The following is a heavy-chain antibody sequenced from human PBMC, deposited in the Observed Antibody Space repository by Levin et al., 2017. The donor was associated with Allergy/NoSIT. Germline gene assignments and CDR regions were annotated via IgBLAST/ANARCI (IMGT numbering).Heavy chain of an antibody. D-gene: IGHD3-22*01. CDR3: ASHRAYYYDSSGYYYSS. CDR2: ISAYNGNT. V-gene: IGHV1-18*01. CDR1: GYTFTSYG. Sequence: GGSLRLSCKASGYTFTSYGISWVRQAPGQGLEWMGWISAYNGNTNYAQKLQGRVTMTTDTSTSTAYMELRSLRSDDTAVYYCASHRAYYYDSSGYYYSSWGQGTLVTVSS. J-gene: IGHJ5*02.